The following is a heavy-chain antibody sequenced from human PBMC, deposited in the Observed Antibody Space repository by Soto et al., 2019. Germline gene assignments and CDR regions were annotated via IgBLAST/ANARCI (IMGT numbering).Heavy chain of an antibody. Sequence: EVQLVESGGGLVQPGRSLRLSCAASGFSFDDYAMHWVRQAPGKGLEWVSSINWNSGSIDYVDSVKGRFTISRDNAKNSLYLQMNSLGTDDTALYYCAKEGGDAFDIWGQGTMVTVSS. J-gene: IGHJ3*02. CDR3: AKEGGDAFDI. CDR2: INWNSGSI. V-gene: IGHV3-9*01. CDR1: GFSFDDYA.